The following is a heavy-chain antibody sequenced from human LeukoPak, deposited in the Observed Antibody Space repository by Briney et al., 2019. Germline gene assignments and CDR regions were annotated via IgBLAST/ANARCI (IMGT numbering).Heavy chain of an antibody. CDR1: GYTLTELS. CDR2: FDPEDGET. V-gene: IGHV1-24*01. J-gene: IGHJ5*02. Sequence: ASVTVSCKVSGYTLTELSMHWVRQAPGKGLEWMGGFDPEDGETIYAQKFQGRVTMTEDTSTDTAYMELSRLRSEDTAVYYCASSLNWNYRGWFDPWGEGTLVTVSS. CDR3: ASSLNWNYRGWFDP. D-gene: IGHD1-7*01.